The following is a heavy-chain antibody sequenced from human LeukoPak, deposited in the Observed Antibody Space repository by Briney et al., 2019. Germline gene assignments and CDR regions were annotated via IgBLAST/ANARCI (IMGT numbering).Heavy chain of an antibody. Sequence: PSETLSLTCTVSGGSISSYYWSWIRQPPGKGLEWIGYIYYSGSTNYNPSLKSRVTISVDTSKNQFSLKLSSVTAADTAVYYCARVYSSSWPPYYYYYMDVWGKGTTVTVSS. CDR2: IYYSGST. CDR1: GGSISSYY. J-gene: IGHJ6*03. D-gene: IGHD6-13*01. V-gene: IGHV4-59*01. CDR3: ARVYSSSWPPYYYYYMDV.